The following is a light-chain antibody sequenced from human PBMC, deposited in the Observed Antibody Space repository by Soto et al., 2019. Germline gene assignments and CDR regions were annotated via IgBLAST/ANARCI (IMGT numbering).Light chain of an antibody. J-gene: IGLJ3*02. CDR3: ETWDSHSWV. Sequence: QPVLTQSSSASASLGSSVKLTCTLSSGHSSYIIAWHQQQPGKAPRYLMKLEGSGSYNRGSGVPDRFSGSSSGADRYLTISNLQSEDEADYYCETWDSHSWVFGGGTKLTV. CDR2: LEGSGSY. V-gene: IGLV4-60*03. CDR1: SGHSSYI.